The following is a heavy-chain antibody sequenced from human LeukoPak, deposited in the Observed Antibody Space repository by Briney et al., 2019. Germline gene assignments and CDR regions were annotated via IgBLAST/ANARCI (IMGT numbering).Heavy chain of an antibody. CDR2: ISSSSSYI. CDR1: GFTFSSYS. CDR3: AREFVHSGFDY. Sequence: GGSLRLSCAASGFTFSSYSMNWVRQAPGKGLAWVSSISSSSSYIYYADSVKGRFTISRDNAKNSLCLQMNSLRAEDTAVYYCAREFVHSGFDYWGRGTLVTVSS. J-gene: IGHJ4*02. V-gene: IGHV3-21*01. D-gene: IGHD3-10*01.